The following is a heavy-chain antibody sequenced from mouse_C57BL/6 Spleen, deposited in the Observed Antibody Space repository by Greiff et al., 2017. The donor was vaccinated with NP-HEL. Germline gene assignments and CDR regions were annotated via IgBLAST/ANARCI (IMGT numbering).Heavy chain of an antibody. CDR1: GYTFTDYE. CDR3: TRRGAFYFFYYSMDY. D-gene: IGHD1-1*01. V-gene: IGHV1-15*01. Sequence: QVQLKESGAELVRPGASVTLSCKASGYTFTDYEMHWVKQTPVHGLEWIGAIDPETGGTAYNQKFKGKAIMTADKSSSTAYMELRSLPSEDSAVYYCTRRGAFYFFYYSMDYWGQGTSVTVSS. J-gene: IGHJ4*01. CDR2: IDPETGGT.